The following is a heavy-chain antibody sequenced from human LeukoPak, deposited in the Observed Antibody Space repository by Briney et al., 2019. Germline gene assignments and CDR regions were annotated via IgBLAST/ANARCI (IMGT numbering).Heavy chain of an antibody. CDR2: ISAYNGNT. D-gene: IGHD2-2*01. V-gene: IGHV1-18*01. CDR3: ARAPAATCPDY. CDR1: GYIFTNYG. J-gene: IGHJ4*02. Sequence: ASVKVSCKASGYIFTNYGISWVRQAPGQGLEWMGWISAYNGNTNHAQKSQDRVIMTTDTSTSTAYMELRSLTSDDTAVYYCARAPAATCPDYWGQGTLVTVSS.